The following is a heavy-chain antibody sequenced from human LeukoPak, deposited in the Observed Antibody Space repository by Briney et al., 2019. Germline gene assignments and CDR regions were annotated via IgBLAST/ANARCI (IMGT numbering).Heavy chain of an antibody. CDR2: ISSSSSYI. J-gene: IGHJ5*02. D-gene: IGHD3-3*01. Sequence: GGSLRLSCAASGFTFSSYSMNWVRQAPGKGLEWVSSISSSSSYIYYADSVKGRFTISRDNAKNSLYLQMNSLRAEDTAVYYCARGTGTILGVVIKRNWFDPWGQGTLVTVSS. CDR1: GFTFSSYS. CDR3: ARGTGTILGVVIKRNWFDP. V-gene: IGHV3-21*01.